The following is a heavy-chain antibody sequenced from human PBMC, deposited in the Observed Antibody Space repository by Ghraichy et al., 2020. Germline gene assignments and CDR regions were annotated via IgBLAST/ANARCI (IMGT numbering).Heavy chain of an antibody. CDR1: GYTFTSYG. D-gene: IGHD2-21*01. J-gene: IGHJ5*02. CDR2: ISAYNGNT. CDR3: ARDGPGGDPYSNWFDP. Sequence: ASVKVSCKASGYTFTSYGISWVRQAPGQGLEWMGWISAYNGNTNYAQKLQGRVTMTTDTSTSTAYMELRSLRSDDTAVYYCARDGPGGDPYSNWFDPWGQGTLVTVSS. V-gene: IGHV1-18*01.